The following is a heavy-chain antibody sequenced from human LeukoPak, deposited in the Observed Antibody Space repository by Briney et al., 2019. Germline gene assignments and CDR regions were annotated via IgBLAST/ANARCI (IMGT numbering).Heavy chain of an antibody. V-gene: IGHV1-69*01. CDR2: IIPIFGTA. J-gene: IGHJ6*04. CDR1: GGTFSSYA. D-gene: IGHD2-2*01. CDR3: ARVGDCSSTSCYYGMDV. Sequence: SVKVSCKASGGTFSSYAISWVRQAPGQGLEWMGGIIPIFGTANYAQKFQGRVTITADESTSTAYMELSSLRSEDTAVYYCARVGDCSSTSCYYGMDVWGKGTTVTVSS.